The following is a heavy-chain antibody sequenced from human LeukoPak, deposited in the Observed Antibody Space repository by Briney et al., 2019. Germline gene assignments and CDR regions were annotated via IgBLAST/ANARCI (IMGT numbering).Heavy chain of an antibody. CDR1: GYTFISYG. Sequence: GASVKVSCKASGYTFISYGISWVRQAPGQGLEWMGWISAYNGNTNYAQKLQGRVTMTTDTSTSTAYMELRSLRSDDTAVYYCARVGLGYRYDNWFDPWGQGTLVTVSS. CDR3: ARVGLGYRYDNWFDP. J-gene: IGHJ5*02. V-gene: IGHV1-18*01. CDR2: ISAYNGNT. D-gene: IGHD5-18*01.